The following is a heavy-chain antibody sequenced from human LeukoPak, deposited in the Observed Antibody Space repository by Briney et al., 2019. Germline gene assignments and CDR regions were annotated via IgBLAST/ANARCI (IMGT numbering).Heavy chain of an antibody. CDR1: GFRFTGYY. Sequence: ASVKVSCKASGFRFTGYYFHWVRQAPGEGLEWMAWINPNSGGTILAEKFQGRVTMTADTSSSTAYMEVNILRSDDTAVYYCARSKYNTLTGYQIDIWGQGTLIVVSS. D-gene: IGHD3-9*01. CDR3: ARSKYNTLTGYQIDI. V-gene: IGHV1-2*02. CDR2: INPNSGGT. J-gene: IGHJ4*02.